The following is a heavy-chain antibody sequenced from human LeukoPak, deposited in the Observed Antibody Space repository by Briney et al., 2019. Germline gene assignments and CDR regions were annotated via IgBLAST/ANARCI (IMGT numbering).Heavy chain of an antibody. CDR1: GFTFSSYE. D-gene: IGHD4-17*01. CDR2: ISSSGSTI. V-gene: IGHV3-48*03. Sequence: PGGSLRLSCAASGFTFSSYEMNWVRQAPGKGLEWVSYISSSGSTIYYADSVKGRFTISRDNAKNSLYLQMNSLRAEDMALYYCAKDSRPVYGDYGFDYWGQGTLVTVSS. CDR3: AKDSRPVYGDYGFDY. J-gene: IGHJ4*02.